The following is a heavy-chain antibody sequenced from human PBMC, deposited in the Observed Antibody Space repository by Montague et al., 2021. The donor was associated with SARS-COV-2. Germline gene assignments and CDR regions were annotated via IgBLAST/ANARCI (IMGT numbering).Heavy chain of an antibody. CDR2: IYYSGST. V-gene: IGHV4-39*01. Sequence: TFSSYAMSWARQPPGKGLEWIGSIYYSGSTYYNXXLKSRVTISVDTSKNQFSLKLSSVTAADTAVYYCARFYRVLPAASFDYWGQGTLVTVSS. CDR3: ARFYRVLPAASFDY. D-gene: IGHD2-2*01. J-gene: IGHJ4*02. CDR1: TFSSYA.